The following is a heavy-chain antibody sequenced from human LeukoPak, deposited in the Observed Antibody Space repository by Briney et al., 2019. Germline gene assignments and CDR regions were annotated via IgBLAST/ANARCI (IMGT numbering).Heavy chain of an antibody. CDR3: ATKQWLAPPPDS. D-gene: IGHD6-19*01. CDR1: GFTFSKYW. J-gene: IGHJ4*02. CDR2: INIDGTVT. V-gene: IGHV3-74*01. Sequence: GGSLRLSCAASGFTFSKYWMLWVRQAPGKGLESVSRINIDGTVTTYADSVKGRFTVSRDNADNTMFLQMNSVRGEDTAVYYCATKQWLAPPPDSWGQGTPVTVSS.